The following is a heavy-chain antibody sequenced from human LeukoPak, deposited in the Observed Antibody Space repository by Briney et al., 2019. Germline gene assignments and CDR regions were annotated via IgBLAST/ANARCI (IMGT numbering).Heavy chain of an antibody. CDR2: FDLNNGGT. V-gene: IGHV1-2*06. J-gene: IGHJ3*01. D-gene: IGHD1-26*01. CDR1: GYTFTGYC. CDR3: AGGGGSYGDV. Sequence: GASLKVSCKPSGYTFTGYCMHRVRQAPGQGLEWMGRFDLNNGGTSHAQKFHGRVTITRATSISTDYMELCSLRSDDTAVYYCAGGGGSYGDVWGQGTMVAVSS.